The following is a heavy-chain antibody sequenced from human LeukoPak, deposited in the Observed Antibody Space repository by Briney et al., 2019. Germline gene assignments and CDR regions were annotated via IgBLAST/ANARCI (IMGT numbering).Heavy chain of an antibody. Sequence: GGSLRLSCAASGLTFSSYGMHWVRQAPGKGLEWVAVISYDGSKKYYADSVKGRFTISRDNSKNTLYLQMDSLRAEDTAVYYCAKVFWSGYEYCDSWGQGTLVIVSS. CDR2: ISYDGSKK. CDR3: AKVFWSGYEYCDS. V-gene: IGHV3-30*18. CDR1: GLTFSSYG. D-gene: IGHD3-3*01. J-gene: IGHJ4*02.